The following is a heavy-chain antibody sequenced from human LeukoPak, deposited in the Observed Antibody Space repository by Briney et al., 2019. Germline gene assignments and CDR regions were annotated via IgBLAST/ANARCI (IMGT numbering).Heavy chain of an antibody. Sequence: GRSLRLSCAASGFTFDDYAMHWVRQAPGKGLEWVSGISWNSGSIGYADSVKGRFTISRDNAKNSLYLQMNSLRAEDTALYYCAKAYGSSTSCYTDYWGQGTLVTVSS. CDR2: ISWNSGSI. V-gene: IGHV3-9*01. J-gene: IGHJ4*02. D-gene: IGHD2-2*02. CDR1: GFTFDDYA. CDR3: AKAYGSSTSCYTDY.